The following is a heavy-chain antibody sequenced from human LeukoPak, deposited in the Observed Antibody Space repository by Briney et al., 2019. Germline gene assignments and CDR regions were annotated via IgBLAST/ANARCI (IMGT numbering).Heavy chain of an antibody. D-gene: IGHD3-10*01. CDR3: AKVANYYYGSESYYFFEH. V-gene: IGHV3-48*03. J-gene: IGHJ4*02. CDR2: ISSSGSII. CDR1: GFTFSSYE. Sequence: GGSLRLSCAASGFTFSSYEMNWVRQAPGKGLEWVSYISSSGSIIYYADSVKGRFTISRDNAKNSLYLQMSSLRVEDTAVYYCAKVANYYYGSESYYFFEHWGQGTPVTASS.